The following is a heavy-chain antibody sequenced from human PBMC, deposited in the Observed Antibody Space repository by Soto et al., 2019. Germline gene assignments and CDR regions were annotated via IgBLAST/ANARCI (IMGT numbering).Heavy chain of an antibody. V-gene: IGHV3-15*01. CDR3: TTEDSPDYYYYGMDV. Sequence: EVQLVESGGGLVKPGGSLRLSCAASGFTFSNAWMSWVRQAPGKGLEWVGRIKSKTDGGTTDYAAPVKGRFTISRDDSKNTLYLQMNSLKTEDTAVYYCTTEDSPDYYYYGMDVWGQGTTVTVSS. D-gene: IGHD2-15*01. CDR1: GFTFSNAW. J-gene: IGHJ6*02. CDR2: IKSKTDGGTT.